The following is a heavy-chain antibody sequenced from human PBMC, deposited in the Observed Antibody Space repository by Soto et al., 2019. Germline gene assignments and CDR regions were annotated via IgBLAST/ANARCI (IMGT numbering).Heavy chain of an antibody. CDR1: GYTFTSYA. CDR3: AREGHSSGYYYFDY. Sequence: ASVKVSCKASGYTFTSYAMHWVRQAPGQRLEWMGWINAGNGNTKYSQKFQGRVTITRDTSASTAYMELSSLRSEDTAVYYCAREGHSSGYYYFDYWGQGTLVTVSS. J-gene: IGHJ4*02. CDR2: INAGNGNT. D-gene: IGHD3-22*01. V-gene: IGHV1-3*01.